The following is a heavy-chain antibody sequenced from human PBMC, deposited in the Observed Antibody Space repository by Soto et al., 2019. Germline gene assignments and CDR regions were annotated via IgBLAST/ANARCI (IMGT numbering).Heavy chain of an antibody. V-gene: IGHV1-69*12. J-gene: IGHJ6*02. Sequence: QVQLVQSGAEVKKPGSSVKVSCKASGGTFSSYAISWVRQAPGQGLEWMGGIIPIFGTADYAQKFQGRVTITADESTSPGYKEPSSLRSEDTAVYYCARHPVSGSYAYYYGMDVWGQGTTVTVSS. CDR1: GGTFSSYA. CDR2: IIPIFGTA. D-gene: IGHD1-26*01. CDR3: ARHPVSGSYAYYYGMDV.